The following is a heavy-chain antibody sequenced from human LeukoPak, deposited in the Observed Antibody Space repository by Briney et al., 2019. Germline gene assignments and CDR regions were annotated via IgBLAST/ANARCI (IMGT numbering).Heavy chain of an antibody. CDR3: ARDPSSST. CDR2: IYHSGST. D-gene: IGHD6-13*01. CDR1: GYSISSGYY. J-gene: IGHJ5*02. V-gene: IGHV4-38-2*02. Sequence: PSETLSLTCTVSGYSISSGYYWGWIRQPPGQGLEWIGSIYHSGSTYYNPSLKSRVTISVDTSKNQFSRKLSAVTAADTAVYYCARDPSSSTWGQGTLVTVSS.